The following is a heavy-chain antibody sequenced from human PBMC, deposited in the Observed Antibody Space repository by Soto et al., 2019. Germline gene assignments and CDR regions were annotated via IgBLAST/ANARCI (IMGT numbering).Heavy chain of an antibody. Sequence: QVQLVQSGAEVKKPGASVKVSCKVSGYTLTELSMHWVRQAPGKGLEWMGGFDPEDGETIYAQKFQGRVTMTEDPSTDTAYMELSSLRSEDTAVYYCATADGSYSRQYYYYGMDVWGQGTTVTVSS. D-gene: IGHD1-26*01. CDR2: FDPEDGET. V-gene: IGHV1-24*01. J-gene: IGHJ6*02. CDR3: ATADGSYSRQYYYYGMDV. CDR1: GYTLTELS.